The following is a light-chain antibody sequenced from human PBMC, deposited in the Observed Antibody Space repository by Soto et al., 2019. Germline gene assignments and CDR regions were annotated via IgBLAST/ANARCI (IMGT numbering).Light chain of an antibody. CDR3: NSYSGGIPLDV. CDR2: DVT. Sequence: QSALTQPACVAGSPGQSITIPCNGTSNDIGGYNFVSWFQQHPGKAPKLLICDVTRRPSGVSDRFSGSKSGNTASLTISGLQSEDEADYYCNSYSGGIPLDVFGSGTKLTVL. J-gene: IGLJ1*01. V-gene: IGLV2-14*01. CDR1: SNDIGGYNF.